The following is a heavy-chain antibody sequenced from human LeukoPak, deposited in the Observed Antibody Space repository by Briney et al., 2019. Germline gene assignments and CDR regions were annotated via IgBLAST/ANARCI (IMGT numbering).Heavy chain of an antibody. Sequence: HPGGSLRLSCAASGNYRMHWVRQAPGKGLVWVSHINSDGSWTSYADSVKGRFTISKDNAKNTVYLQMNNLRAEDTAVYYCVSFYETYWGRGTLVTVSS. CDR3: VSFYETY. J-gene: IGHJ4*02. CDR1: GNYR. D-gene: IGHD2/OR15-2a*01. CDR2: INSDGSWT. V-gene: IGHV3-74*01.